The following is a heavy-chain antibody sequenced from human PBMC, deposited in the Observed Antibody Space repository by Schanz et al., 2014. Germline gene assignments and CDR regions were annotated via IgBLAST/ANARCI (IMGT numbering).Heavy chain of an antibody. D-gene: IGHD2-2*01. J-gene: IGHJ4*02. V-gene: IGHV4-34*01. CDR3: ARAARRTRVVPLYFDY. CDR2: INHGGST. CDR1: GGSFSGYY. Sequence: QVQLQQWGAGLLKPSETLSLTCAVYGGSFSGYYWSWIRQPPGKGLEWIAEINHGGSTNYNPSLKSRVTIAVDTSRNQCALKLRSMTAADTAVYYCARAARRTRVVPLYFDYWGQGTLVTVSS.